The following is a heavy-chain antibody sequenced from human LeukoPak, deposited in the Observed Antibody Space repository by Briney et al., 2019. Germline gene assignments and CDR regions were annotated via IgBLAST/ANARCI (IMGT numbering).Heavy chain of an antibody. CDR2: IRYDGSNK. J-gene: IGHJ4*02. CDR3: ARAPTYDSSGYYYVYEYDY. Sequence: GGSLRLSCAASGFTFSSYGMHWVRQAPGKGLEWVAFIRYDGSNKYYADSVKGRFTISRDNSKNTLYLQMNSLRAADTAVYYCARAPTYDSSGYYYVYEYDYWGQGTLVTVSS. D-gene: IGHD3-22*01. CDR1: GFTFSSYG. V-gene: IGHV3-30*02.